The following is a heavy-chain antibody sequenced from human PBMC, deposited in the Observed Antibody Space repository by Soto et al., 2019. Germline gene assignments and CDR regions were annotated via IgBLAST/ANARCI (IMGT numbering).Heavy chain of an antibody. CDR2: VYHSGST. CDR3: ATLRGYGVNC. D-gene: IGHD3-16*01. V-gene: IGHV4-4*02. CDR1: SGSISSGNW. J-gene: IGHJ4*02. Sequence: QVQLQESGPGLVRPSGTLSLTCAAFSGSISSGNWWSWVRQPPGKGLEWIGEVYHSGSTNYNPSLKRRVSISVDKSKNQFPLKLTSVSAAVTAVYYCATLRGYGVNCWGQGTLVTVSS.